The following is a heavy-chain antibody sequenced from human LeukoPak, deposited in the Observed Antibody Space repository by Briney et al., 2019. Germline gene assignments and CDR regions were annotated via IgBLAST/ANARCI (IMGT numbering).Heavy chain of an antibody. CDR3: ATMGEMATTLDY. D-gene: IGHD5-24*01. CDR2: IKQDGSEK. CDR1: GFTFSSYW. J-gene: IGHJ4*02. V-gene: IGHV3-7*01. Sequence: GGSLRLPCAASGFTFSSYWMSWVRQAPGKGLEWVANIKQDGSEKYYVDSVKGRFTISRDNAKNSLYLQMNSLRAEDTAVYYCATMGEMATTLDYWGQGTLVTVSS.